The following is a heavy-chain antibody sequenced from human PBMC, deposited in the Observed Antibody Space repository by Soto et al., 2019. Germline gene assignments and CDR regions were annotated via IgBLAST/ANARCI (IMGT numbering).Heavy chain of an antibody. V-gene: IGHV6-1*01. Sequence: SQTLSLTCVISGDSVSSDSAAWNWIRQSPSRGLEWLGRTYYRSKWYIDYAVSMNGRITTNPDTSKNHFSLQLNSVTPEDTAVYYCVRSRVFIAVAGMATYYYYYGMDVWGRGTTVTVS. CDR3: VRSRVFIAVAGMATYYYYYGMDV. J-gene: IGHJ6*02. CDR1: GDSVSSDSAA. CDR2: TYYRSKWYI. D-gene: IGHD6-19*01.